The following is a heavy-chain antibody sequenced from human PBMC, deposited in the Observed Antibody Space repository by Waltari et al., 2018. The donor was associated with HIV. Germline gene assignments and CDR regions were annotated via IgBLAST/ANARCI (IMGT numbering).Heavy chain of an antibody. CDR2: ISYDGSNK. CDR3: AKGSWSTSRNPRWDAFDI. V-gene: IGHV3-30*18. CDR1: GFTFSSYG. Sequence: QVQLVESGGGVVQPGRSLRLSCAASGFTFSSYGMHWVRQAPGKGLEWVAVISYDGSNKYYADSVKGRFTISRDNSKNTLYLQMNSLRAEDTAVYYCAKGSWSTSRNPRWDAFDIWGQGTMVTVSS. D-gene: IGHD2-2*01. J-gene: IGHJ3*02.